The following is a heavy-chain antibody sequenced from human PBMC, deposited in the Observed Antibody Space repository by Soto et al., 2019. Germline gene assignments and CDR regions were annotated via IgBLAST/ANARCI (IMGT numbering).Heavy chain of an antibody. J-gene: IGHJ4*02. CDR2: IYHSGTT. V-gene: IGHV4-4*02. D-gene: IGHD2-15*01. CDR1: GASISSNNW. CDR3: AKDGSGHPYYSDN. Sequence: QVQLQESGPGLVKPSGTLSLTCVVSGASISSNNWWSWVRQPPGKGLEWIREIYHSGTTSYNPSLKSRVTMSVDKSKNQFSLKVTSVTAADTAVYFCAKDGSGHPYYSDNWGQGTLVTGSS.